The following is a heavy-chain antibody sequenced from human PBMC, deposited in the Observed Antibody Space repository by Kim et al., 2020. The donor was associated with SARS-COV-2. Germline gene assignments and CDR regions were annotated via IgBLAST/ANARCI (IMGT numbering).Heavy chain of an antibody. CDR3: AGDILPYDFWSQGVGYYYYGMDV. Sequence: ASVKVSCKASGYTFTSYGISWVRQAPGQGLEWMGWISAYNGNTNYAQKLQGRVTMTTDTSTSTAYMELRSLRSDDTAVYYCAGDILPYDFWSQGVGYYYYGMDVWGQGTTVTVSS. CDR1: GYTFTSYG. V-gene: IGHV1-18*01. J-gene: IGHJ6*02. CDR2: ISAYNGNT. D-gene: IGHD3-3*01.